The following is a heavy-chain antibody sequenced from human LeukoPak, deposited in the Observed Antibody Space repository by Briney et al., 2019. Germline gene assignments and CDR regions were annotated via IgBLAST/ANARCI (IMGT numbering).Heavy chain of an antibody. Sequence: GASVKVSCKASGYNFTSHYMHWVRQAPEKGLEWMGIINPTGGSTSYAQKFQGRVTMTRDTSTSTDYMELSSLTYEDTAVYYCARDVSSTSSWWFDPWGQGTLVTVSS. V-gene: IGHV1-46*01. D-gene: IGHD2-2*01. CDR2: INPTGGST. CDR3: ARDVSSTSSWWFDP. CDR1: GYNFTSHY. J-gene: IGHJ5*02.